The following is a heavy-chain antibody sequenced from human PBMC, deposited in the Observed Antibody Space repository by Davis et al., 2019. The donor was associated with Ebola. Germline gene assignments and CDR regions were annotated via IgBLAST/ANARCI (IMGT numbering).Heavy chain of an antibody. D-gene: IGHD1-7*01. V-gene: IGHV3-30-3*01. Sequence: GESLKISCAASGFTFSSYAMHWVRQAPGKGLEWVAVISYDGSNKYYTDSVKGRFTISRDNSKNTLYLQMNSLRAEDTAVYYCARLNWNYFSDAFDIWGQGTMVTVSS. CDR1: GFTFSSYA. CDR3: ARLNWNYFSDAFDI. CDR2: ISYDGSNK. J-gene: IGHJ3*02.